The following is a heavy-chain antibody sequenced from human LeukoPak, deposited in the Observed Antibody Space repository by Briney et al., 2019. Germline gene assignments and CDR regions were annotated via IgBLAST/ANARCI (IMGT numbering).Heavy chain of an antibody. D-gene: IGHD4-17*01. J-gene: IGHJ5*02. CDR1: GGSMSSWY. CDR2: ISYSGST. CDR3: AREGPFGDPNWFDP. V-gene: IGHV4-59*01. Sequence: SETLSLTCTVSGGSMSSWYWSWIRQPPGKGLEWIGYISYSGSTNYNSSLKSRVTISIDTSKNHFSLKLSSVTAVDTAVYYCAREGPFGDPNWFDPWGQGTLVTVFS.